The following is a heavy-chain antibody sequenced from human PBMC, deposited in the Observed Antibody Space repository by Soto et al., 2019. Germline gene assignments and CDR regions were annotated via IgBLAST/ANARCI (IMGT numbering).Heavy chain of an antibody. CDR1: GFTFSNYA. D-gene: IGHD3-10*01. J-gene: IGHJ4*02. Sequence: LXLSFTAAGFTFSNYAINWVRLAPGKRLEWVSSVIGSGVNVFYADSVKGRFTISRDNSKNTVYLEMNSLRADDTAEYFCAKGSAFECKGAICYPFDHWGRGTLVTVSS. V-gene: IGHV3-23*01. CDR3: AKGSAFECKGAICYPFDH. CDR2: VIGSGVNV.